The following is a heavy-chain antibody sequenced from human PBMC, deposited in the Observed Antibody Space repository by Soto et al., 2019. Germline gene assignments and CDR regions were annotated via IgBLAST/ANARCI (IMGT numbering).Heavy chain of an antibody. J-gene: IGHJ6*02. D-gene: IGHD6-19*01. Sequence: GESLKISGEGSGYSFTSYWISWVRQMPGKGLEWMGRIDPSDSYTNYSPSFQGHVTISADKSISTAYLQWSSLKASDTAMYYCARSPYSSGWYYYGMDVWGQGTTVTVSS. CDR2: IDPSDSYT. CDR1: GYSFTSYW. CDR3: ARSPYSSGWYYYGMDV. V-gene: IGHV5-10-1*01.